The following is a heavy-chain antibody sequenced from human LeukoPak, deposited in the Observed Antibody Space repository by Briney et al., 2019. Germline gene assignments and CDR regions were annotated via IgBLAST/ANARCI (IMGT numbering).Heavy chain of an antibody. D-gene: IGHD3-9*01. CDR3: AKGGKYDILTGRDQIDY. CDR2: ISGSGGST. Sequence: GGSLRLSCAASGFTFSSYAMSWVRQAPGKGLEGVSAISGSGGSTYYAASVKGRFTISRDNSKNTLYLQMNSLRAEDTAVYYCAKGGKYDILTGRDQIDYWGQGTLVTVSS. V-gene: IGHV3-23*01. J-gene: IGHJ4*02. CDR1: GFTFSSYA.